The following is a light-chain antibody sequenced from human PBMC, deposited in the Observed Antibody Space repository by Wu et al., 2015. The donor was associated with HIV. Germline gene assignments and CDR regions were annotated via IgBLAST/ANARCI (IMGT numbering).Light chain of an antibody. CDR3: QQCSNWPLT. J-gene: IGKJ4*01. CDR2: GAS. Sequence: EIVLTQSPGTLSLSPGERATLSCRASQSIIGTYLAWYQQRPGQAPRLLIYGASNRAIGIPDRFSGSGSGTDFTLTISRLEPEDFAVYYCQQCSNWPLTFGGGTKVEI. CDR1: QSIIGTY. V-gene: IGKV3D-20*02.